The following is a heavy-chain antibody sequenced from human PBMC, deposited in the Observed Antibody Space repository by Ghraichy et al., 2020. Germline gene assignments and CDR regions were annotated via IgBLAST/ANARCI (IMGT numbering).Heavy chain of an antibody. J-gene: IGHJ6*02. CDR3: ASDSRWLQPHDYYYYYYGMDV. CDR1: GGSFSGYY. V-gene: IGHV4-34*01. CDR2: INHSGST. D-gene: IGHD5-24*01. Sequence: SETLSLTCAVYGGSFSGYYWSWIRQPPGKGLEWIGEINHSGSTNYNPSLKSRVTISVDTSKNQFSLKLSSVTAADTAVYYCASDSRWLQPHDYYYYYYGMDVWGQGTTVTVSS.